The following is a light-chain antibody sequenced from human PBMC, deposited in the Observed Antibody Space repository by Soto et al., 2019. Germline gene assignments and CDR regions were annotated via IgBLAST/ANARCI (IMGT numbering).Light chain of an antibody. Sequence: QSVLTQPPSASGTPGQRVTISCSGSRSNIGTNAVNWYQQLPGTAPKVLLYGDNQRPSGVPARFSGSRSGTSASLAISGLRSEDEADYFCAVWDDSLTAPVFGGGTKLTV. CDR1: RSNIGTNA. V-gene: IGLV1-44*01. CDR2: GDN. CDR3: AVWDDSLTAPV. J-gene: IGLJ2*01.